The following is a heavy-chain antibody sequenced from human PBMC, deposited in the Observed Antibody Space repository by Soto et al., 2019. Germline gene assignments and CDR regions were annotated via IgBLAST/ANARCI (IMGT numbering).Heavy chain of an antibody. D-gene: IGHD5-12*01. CDR3: AGGYSGYDDYYYYMDV. Sequence: GGSLRLSCAASGFTFSSYAMSWVRQAPGKGLEWVSAISGSGGSTYYADSVKGRFTISRDNSKNTLYLQMNSLRAEDTAVYYCAGGYSGYDDYYYYMDVCGKGPTVTVSS. V-gene: IGHV3-23*01. J-gene: IGHJ6*03. CDR1: GFTFSSYA. CDR2: ISGSGGST.